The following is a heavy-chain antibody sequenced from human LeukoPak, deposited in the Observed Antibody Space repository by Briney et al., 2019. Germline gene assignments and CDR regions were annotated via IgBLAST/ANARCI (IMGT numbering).Heavy chain of an antibody. CDR2: ISGSGGDT. J-gene: IGHJ5*02. Sequence: GGSLRLSCATSGFTFSSFAMTWVRQAPGKGLEWVSAISGSGGDTYYADSVKGRSTISRDNSKNTLYLQMNSLRAEDTAVYYCARGPGSGRNYNWFDPWGQGTLVTVSS. CDR3: ARGPGSGRNYNWFDP. D-gene: IGHD3-10*01. V-gene: IGHV3-23*01. CDR1: GFTFSSFA.